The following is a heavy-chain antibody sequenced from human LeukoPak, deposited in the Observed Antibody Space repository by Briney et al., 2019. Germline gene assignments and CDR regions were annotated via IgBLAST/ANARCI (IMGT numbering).Heavy chain of an antibody. D-gene: IGHD3-9*01. J-gene: IGHJ3*02. V-gene: IGHV4-59*01. Sequence: PSETLSLTCTVSGGSTSSYYWSWIRQPPGKGLEWIRYIYYSGSTNYNSSLKSRVTISVDTSKNQFSLKLSSVTAADTAVYYCAKDRAHYDILTGLLHPAFDIWGQGTMVTVSS. CDR3: AKDRAHYDILTGLLHPAFDI. CDR2: IYYSGST. CDR1: GGSTSSYY.